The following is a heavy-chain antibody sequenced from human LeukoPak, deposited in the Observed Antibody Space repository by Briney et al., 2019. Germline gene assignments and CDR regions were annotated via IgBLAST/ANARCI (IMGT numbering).Heavy chain of an antibody. CDR2: IYYSGST. CDR1: GGSISSSSYY. J-gene: IGHJ4*02. V-gene: IGHV4-39*07. Sequence: SETLSLTCTVSGGSISSSSYYWGWIRQPPGKGLEWIGSIYYSGSTNYNPSLKSRVTISVDTSKNQFSLKLSSVTAADTAVYYCARGRDYRLPALFDYWGQGTLVTVSS. D-gene: IGHD4-11*01. CDR3: ARGRDYRLPALFDY.